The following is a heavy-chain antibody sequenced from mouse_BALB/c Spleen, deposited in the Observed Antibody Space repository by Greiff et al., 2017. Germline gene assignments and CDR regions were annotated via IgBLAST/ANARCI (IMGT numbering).Heavy chain of an antibody. J-gene: IGHJ2*01. CDR2: IYPGSGST. CDR1: GYTFTDYV. CDR3: ARVRDGNYYFDY. Sequence: VQLQQSGPELVKTGASVKMSCKASGYTFTDYVIRWVKQRTGQGLEWIGEIYPGSGSTYYNEKFKGKATLTADKSSNTAYMQLSSLTSEDSAVYVCARVRDGNYYFDYWGQGTTLTVSA. V-gene: IGHV1-83*01. D-gene: IGHD2-1*01.